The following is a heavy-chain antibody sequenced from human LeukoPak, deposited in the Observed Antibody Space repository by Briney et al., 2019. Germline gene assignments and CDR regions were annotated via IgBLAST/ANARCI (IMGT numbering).Heavy chain of an antibody. CDR3: ARDPIGITMVRGLRVY. Sequence: KTGGSLRLSCVASGFTFSTYSMNWVRQAPGKGLEWVSSISSSSSYIYYADSVKGRFTISRDNAKNSLYLQMNSLRAEDTAVYYCARDPIGITMVRGLRVYWGQGTLVTVSS. CDR2: ISSSSSYI. V-gene: IGHV3-21*01. CDR1: GFTFSTYS. D-gene: IGHD3-10*01. J-gene: IGHJ4*02.